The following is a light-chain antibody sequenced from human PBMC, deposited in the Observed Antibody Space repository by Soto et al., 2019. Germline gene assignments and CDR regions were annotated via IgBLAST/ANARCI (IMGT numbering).Light chain of an antibody. J-gene: IGLJ3*02. CDR3: SSYTTGSTLV. CDR2: EVS. V-gene: IGLV2-14*01. Sequence: QSALTQPASVSGSPGQSITISCTGTSSDVGAYNYVSWYQQHPGKAPKLMLYEVSIRPSGVSNRFSGSKSGNTASLAISGLQPEDEADYYCSSYTTGSTLVFGGGTKVTVL. CDR1: SSDVGAYNY.